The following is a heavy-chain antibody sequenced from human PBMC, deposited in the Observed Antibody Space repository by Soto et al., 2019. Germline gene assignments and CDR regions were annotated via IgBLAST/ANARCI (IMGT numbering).Heavy chain of an antibody. V-gene: IGHV3-7*01. Sequence: EVHLVESGGGLVQPGGSLRLSCAASGFSFSSYWMTWVRQAPGKGLEWVANISPDGSDKYYVDSVNGRFTISRDHVKNSLYLQVNSLRVDDTALYYCARARIDLWGRGTRVTVSS. J-gene: IGHJ2*01. CDR1: GFSFSSYW. CDR2: ISPDGSDK. CDR3: ARARIDL.